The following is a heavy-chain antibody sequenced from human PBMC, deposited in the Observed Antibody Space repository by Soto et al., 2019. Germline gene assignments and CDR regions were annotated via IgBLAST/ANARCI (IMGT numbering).Heavy chain of an antibody. D-gene: IGHD1-26*01. CDR2: IYWNDDK. Sequence: QITLKESGPTLVKPTQTLTLTCTFSGFSLSTSGVGVGWIRQPPGKALEWLALIYWNDDKRYSPSLKSRLTSTKDASKNQVVLTMTNMDPVDTATYYCAQTRGGNYYAGHLFDYWGQGSLVTVSS. CDR1: GFSLSTSGVG. J-gene: IGHJ4*02. CDR3: AQTRGGNYYAGHLFDY. V-gene: IGHV2-5*01.